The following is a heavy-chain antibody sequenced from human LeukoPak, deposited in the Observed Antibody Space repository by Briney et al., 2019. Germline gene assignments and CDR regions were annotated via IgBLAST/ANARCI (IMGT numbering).Heavy chain of an antibody. V-gene: IGHV4-59*01. CDR3: ARGTYGGNSITSFDY. CDR2: IYYSGST. J-gene: IGHJ4*02. D-gene: IGHD4-23*01. Sequence: PSETLSLTCTVSGGSISSYYWSWIRQPPGKGLEWIGHIYYSGSTNYNPSLKSRVTISVDTSKNQFSLKLSSVTAADTAVYYCARGTYGGNSITSFDYWGQGTLVTVSS. CDR1: GGSISSYY.